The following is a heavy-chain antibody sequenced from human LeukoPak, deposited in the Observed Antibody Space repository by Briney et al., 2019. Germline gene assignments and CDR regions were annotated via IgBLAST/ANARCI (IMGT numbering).Heavy chain of an antibody. V-gene: IGHV3-15*05. Sequence: GGSLRLSCAASGFTFNYAWMSWVRQAPGKGREWVGHIKSKNDGGTTDYAAPVKGRFTISRDDSKNTLVLQMNSLKTEDTAVYYCVRNLRVWGKGTRDSVSS. CDR2: IKSKNDGGTT. J-gene: IGHJ4*02. CDR1: GFTFNYAW. CDR3: VRNLRV.